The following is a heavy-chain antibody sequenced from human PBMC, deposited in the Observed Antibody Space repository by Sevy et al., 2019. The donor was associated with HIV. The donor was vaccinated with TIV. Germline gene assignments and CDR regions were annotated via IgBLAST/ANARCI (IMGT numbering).Heavy chain of an antibody. V-gene: IGHV4-59*01. CDR3: ARSVAANYMDV. D-gene: IGHD1-26*01. CDR2: IHHSGNS. J-gene: IGHJ6*03. Sequence: SETLSLTCRVSGVSISSDYWSWIRQPPGKEPEWIGYIHHSGNSNYKTSLKSRVTMSVDTSKNQFSLNLRSVSAADTAVYYCARSVAANYMDVWGKGTTVTV. CDR1: GVSISSDY.